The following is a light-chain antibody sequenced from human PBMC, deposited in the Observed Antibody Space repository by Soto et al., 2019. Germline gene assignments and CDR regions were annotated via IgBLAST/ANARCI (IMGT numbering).Light chain of an antibody. CDR1: SSNIGAGYE. Sequence: QSVLTQPPSVSGAPGQRVTISCTGSSSNIGAGYEVHWYQQLPGTAPKLLIFGNSNRPSGVPDRFSGSKSGTSASLAITGPRAEDESDYYCQSYDSSLNGYYVFGTGTKLTVL. CDR2: GNS. CDR3: QSYDSSLNGYYV. V-gene: IGLV1-40*01. J-gene: IGLJ1*01.